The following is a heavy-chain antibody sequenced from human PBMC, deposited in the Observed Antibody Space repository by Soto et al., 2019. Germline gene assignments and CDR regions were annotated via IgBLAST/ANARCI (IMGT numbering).Heavy chain of an antibody. D-gene: IGHD3-10*01. V-gene: IGHV4-59*01. CDR1: GGSISSYY. J-gene: IGHJ5*02. Sequence: QVQLQESGPGLVKPSETLSLTCTVSGGSISSYYWSWIRQPPGKGLEWIGYIHYSGSTKYDPSRKSLVPIAVDTSKNQFSLKLSSVTAADTAVYYCARDRGGVASNWFDPWGQGTLVTVSS. CDR2: IHYSGST. CDR3: ARDRGGVASNWFDP.